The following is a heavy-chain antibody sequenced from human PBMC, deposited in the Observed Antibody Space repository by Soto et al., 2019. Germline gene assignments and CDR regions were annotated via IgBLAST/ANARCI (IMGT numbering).Heavy chain of an antibody. Sequence: SVKVSCKACGGTFSSYASSWARQAPGQGLEWMGGIIPIFGTANYAQKFQGRVAITADESTSTAYMELSSLRSEDTALYYCARQLPGIALDYWGQGTLVPVSS. CDR1: GGTFSSYA. CDR3: ARQLPGIALDY. CDR2: IIPIFGTA. J-gene: IGHJ4*02. D-gene: IGHD6-13*01. V-gene: IGHV1-69*13.